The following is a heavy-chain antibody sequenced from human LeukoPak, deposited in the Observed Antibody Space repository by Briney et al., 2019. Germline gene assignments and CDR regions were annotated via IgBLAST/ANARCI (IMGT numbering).Heavy chain of an antibody. J-gene: IGHJ5*02. V-gene: IGHV1-8*01. D-gene: IGHD3-10*01. CDR1: GYTFTSYD. CDR2: MNPNSGNT. CDR3: ARGRAYYYGSGTSNWFDP. Sequence: GASVKVSCKASGYTFTSYDINWVRQATGQGHEWMGWMNPNSGNTGYAQKFQGRVTMTRNTSISTAYMELSSLRSEDTAVYYCARGRAYYYGSGTSNWFDPWGQGTLVTVSS.